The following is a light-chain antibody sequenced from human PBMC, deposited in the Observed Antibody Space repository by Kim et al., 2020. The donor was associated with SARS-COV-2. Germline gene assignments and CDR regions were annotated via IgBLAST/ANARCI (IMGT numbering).Light chain of an antibody. CDR1: QSVSSSY. J-gene: IGKJ4*01. V-gene: IGKV3D-7*01. CDR3: QQDYNLLT. CDR2: GAS. Sequence: PGERVTLSCRASQSVSSSYLTWYQQKPGQAPRLHIYGASSRATGIPARFSGSGSGTDFTLTISSLQPEDFAVYYCQQDYNLLTFGGGTKLEI.